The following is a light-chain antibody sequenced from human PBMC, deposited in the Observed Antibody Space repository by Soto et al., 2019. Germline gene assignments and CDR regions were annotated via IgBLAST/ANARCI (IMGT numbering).Light chain of an antibody. V-gene: IGLV4-69*01. CDR1: SGHSSYA. CDR2: LNSDGSH. J-gene: IGLJ2*01. CDR3: QTWGTGTVV. Sequence: QLVLTQSPSASASLGASVKLTCTLSSGHSSYAIAWHQQQPEKGPRYLMKLNSDGSHSKGDGIPDRFSGSSSGAERYLTISSLQSADEADYSCQTWGTGTVVFGGGTKLTVL.